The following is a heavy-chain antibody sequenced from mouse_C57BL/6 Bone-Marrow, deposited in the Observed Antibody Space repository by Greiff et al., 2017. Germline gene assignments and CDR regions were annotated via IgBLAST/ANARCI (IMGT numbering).Heavy chain of an antibody. CDR3: ARWWSLYWYFDV. CDR1: GYTFTSYT. CDR2: INPSSGYT. Sequence: QVQLQQSGAELARPGASVKMSCKASGYTFTSYTMHWVKQRPGQGLEWIGYINPSSGYTKYNQKFKDKATLTADKSSSTAYMQLSSLTSEDSAVYCCARWWSLYWYFDVWGTGTTVTVSS. V-gene: IGHV1-4*01. D-gene: IGHD1-1*02. J-gene: IGHJ1*03.